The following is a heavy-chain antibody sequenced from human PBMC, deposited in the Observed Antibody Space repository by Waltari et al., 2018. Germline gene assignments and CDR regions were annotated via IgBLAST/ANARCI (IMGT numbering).Heavy chain of an antibody. CDR1: AGSDVHFS. CDR2: VHTSGAT. D-gene: IGHD3-10*01. J-gene: IGHJ4*02. Sequence: QVQLLESGPGVVQSSETLSLTCAVSAGSDVHFSVNWIRQPAGEGLEWIGRVHTSGATNYSPSLRGRVTVSLDRSKKKVSLKMRSVTAEDTAHYYCARGLFGFGEFDSWGRGTQVSVS. CDR3: ARGLFGFGEFDS. V-gene: IGHV4-4*07.